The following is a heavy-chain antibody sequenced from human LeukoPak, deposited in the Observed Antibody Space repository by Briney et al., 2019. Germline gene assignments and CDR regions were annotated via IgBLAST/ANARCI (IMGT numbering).Heavy chain of an antibody. J-gene: IGHJ6*03. CDR1: GFTFSSYD. V-gene: IGHV3-13*01. CDR3: ARTRFYDWDLYYYYMDV. D-gene: IGHD3-9*01. CDR2: IGTAGDT. Sequence: GGSLRLSCAASGFTFSSYDMHWVRQATGKGLEWVSAIGTAGDTYYPGSVKGRFTISRENAKNSLYLQMNSLRAGDTAVYYCARTRFYDWDLYYYYMDVWGKGTTVTVSS.